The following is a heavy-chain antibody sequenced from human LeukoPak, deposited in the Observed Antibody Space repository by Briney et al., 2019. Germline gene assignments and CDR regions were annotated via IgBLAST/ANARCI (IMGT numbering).Heavy chain of an antibody. D-gene: IGHD3-10*01. J-gene: IGHJ3*02. CDR2: IKSKPDGGTT. Sequence: GGSLRLSCAASGFTFNNAWMNWVRQAPGRGPEWIGRIKSKPDGGTTEYIVPVRGRFIISRDDSKNTLYLQMNSLKTDDTALYYCATGTRGAFHIWGQGTMVTVSP. CDR3: ATGTRGAFHI. CDR1: GFTFNNAW. V-gene: IGHV3-15*01.